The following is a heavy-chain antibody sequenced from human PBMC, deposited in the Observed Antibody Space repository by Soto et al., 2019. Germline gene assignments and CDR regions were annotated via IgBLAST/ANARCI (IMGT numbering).Heavy chain of an antibody. D-gene: IGHD2-2*01. Sequence: QVQLQESGPGLVKPSQTLSLTCTVSGGSISSGGYYWSWIRQHPGKGLEWIGYIYYSASTYYNPYRKSRVTISVDTSKNQFSLKLSSVTAADTAVYYCARAGLGVVVPAKRFDYWGQGTLVTVSS. CDR1: GGSISSGGYY. CDR3: ARAGLGVVVPAKRFDY. V-gene: IGHV4-31*03. CDR2: IYYSAST. J-gene: IGHJ4*02.